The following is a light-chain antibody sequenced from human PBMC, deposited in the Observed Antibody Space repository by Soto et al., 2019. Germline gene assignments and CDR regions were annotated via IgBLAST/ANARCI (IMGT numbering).Light chain of an antibody. V-gene: IGKV3-20*01. J-gene: IGKJ1*01. CDR3: QQYDRSPWT. Sequence: EIVLTQSPGTLSLSPGERATLSCRASQSVSSSYLAWYQQKPGQAPRLLIYVASSRATGIPDRFSGSGSGTDFTLTISRLEPEDFALYYCQQYDRSPWTFGQGTKVEIK. CDR1: QSVSSSY. CDR2: VAS.